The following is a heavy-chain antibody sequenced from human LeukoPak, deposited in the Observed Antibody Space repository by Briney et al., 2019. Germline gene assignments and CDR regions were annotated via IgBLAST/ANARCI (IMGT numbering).Heavy chain of an antibody. CDR2: INPNDGDT. Sequence: ASVKVSCKASGYTFTDYYMHWVRQVPGQGFEWMGWINPNDGDTNYAQKFQGRVTMTRDTSISTAHMEVSRLRSDDTAVYYCARANFLYWSSTTCLFDYWGQGTLVTVSS. CDR1: GYTFTDYY. CDR3: ARANFLYWSSTTCLFDY. J-gene: IGHJ4*02. D-gene: IGHD2-2*01. V-gene: IGHV1-2*02.